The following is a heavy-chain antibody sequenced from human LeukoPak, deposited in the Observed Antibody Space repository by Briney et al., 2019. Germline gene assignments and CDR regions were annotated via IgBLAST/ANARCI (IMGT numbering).Heavy chain of an antibody. CDR3: ARSRKGYQLLSTNRDYYYMDV. Sequence: GGSLRLSCAASGLTFNTYSMNWVRQAPGKGLEWVSSISSSSDYIYYADSMKGRFTISRDNAKNSLYLQMNSLRAEDTAVYYCARSRKGYQLLSTNRDYYYMDVWGKGTTVTGFS. D-gene: IGHD2-2*01. J-gene: IGHJ6*03. V-gene: IGHV3-21*01. CDR1: GLTFNTYS. CDR2: ISSSSDYI.